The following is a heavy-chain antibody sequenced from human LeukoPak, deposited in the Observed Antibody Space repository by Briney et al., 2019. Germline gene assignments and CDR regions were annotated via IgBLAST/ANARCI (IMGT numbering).Heavy chain of an antibody. V-gene: IGHV3-53*01. CDR1: GFIFSSYS. J-gene: IGHJ4*02. Sequence: GGSLRLSCAASGFIFSSYSMNWVRQAPGKGLEWVSVIYSGGSTYYADSVKGRFTISRDNSKNTLYLQMNSLRAEDTAVYYCARNEYSGSLDYWGQGTLVTVSS. CDR2: IYSGGST. D-gene: IGHD1-26*01. CDR3: ARNEYSGSLDY.